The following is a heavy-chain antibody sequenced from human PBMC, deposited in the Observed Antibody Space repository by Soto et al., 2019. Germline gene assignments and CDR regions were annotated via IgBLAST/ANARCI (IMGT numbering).Heavy chain of an antibody. J-gene: IGHJ4*02. D-gene: IGHD5-12*01. CDR3: VHRRDGYNSAFFDY. CDR1: GGTFSSYA. Sequence: SVKVSCKASGGTFSSYAFSWVRQAPGQGLEWMGGIIRIFHTTTYAQKFQGRITITADESTSAAYMELISLRSDDTAVYYCVHRRDGYNSAFFDYWGQGTLVTVSS. V-gene: IGHV1-69*13. CDR2: IIRIFHTT.